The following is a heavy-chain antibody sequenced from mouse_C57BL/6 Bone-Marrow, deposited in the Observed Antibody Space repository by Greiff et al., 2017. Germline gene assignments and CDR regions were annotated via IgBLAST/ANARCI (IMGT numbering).Heavy chain of an antibody. CDR1: GYSITSDY. Sequence: VQLQQSGPGLAKPSQTLSLTCSVTGYSITSDYWNWIRKFPGNKLEYMGYLSFSGSTYYHPSLKSRISITRDTSKNQYYLQLNSVTTEDTATYYCARSYGYDGWFAYWGQGTLVTVSA. J-gene: IGHJ3*01. CDR2: LSFSGST. D-gene: IGHD2-2*01. CDR3: ARSYGYDGWFAY. V-gene: IGHV3-8*01.